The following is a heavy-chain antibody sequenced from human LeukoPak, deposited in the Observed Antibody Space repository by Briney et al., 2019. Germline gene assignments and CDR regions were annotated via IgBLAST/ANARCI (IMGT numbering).Heavy chain of an antibody. CDR3: ASGTHDYGDLD. D-gene: IGHD4-17*01. CDR2: INPSDRST. V-gene: IGHV1-46*01. CDR1: GYPFTSYY. J-gene: IGHJ4*02. Sequence: ASVKVSCKASGYPFTSYYIHWVRQAPGQGLEWMGIINPSDRSTSYAQKFQGRVTMTRDTSTSTVYMELSSLRSEDTAVYYCASGTHDYGDLDWGQGTLVTVSS.